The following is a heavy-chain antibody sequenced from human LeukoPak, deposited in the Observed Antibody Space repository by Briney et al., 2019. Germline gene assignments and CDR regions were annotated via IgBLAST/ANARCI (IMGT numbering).Heavy chain of an antibody. CDR2: IIPIFGTA. V-gene: IGHV1-69*13. D-gene: IGHD6-19*01. J-gene: IGHJ4*02. Sequence: VASVKVSCKASGGTFSSYAISWVRQAPGQGLEWMGGIIPIFGTANYAQKFQGRVTITADESTSTAYMELSSLRSEDTAVYYCARVGYSSGWSWVALDYWGQGTLVTVSS. CDR1: GGTFSSYA. CDR3: ARVGYSSGWSWVALDY.